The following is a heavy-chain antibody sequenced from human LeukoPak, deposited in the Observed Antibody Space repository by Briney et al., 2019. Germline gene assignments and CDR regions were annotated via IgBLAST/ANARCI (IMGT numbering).Heavy chain of an antibody. V-gene: IGHV3-21*01. Sequence: GGSLRLSCVASGFTFSSFAVSWVRQAPGKGLEWVSSISSSSSYIYYADSVKGRFTISRDNAKNSLYLQMNSLRAEDTAVYYCARRNSMVRGVKNWFDPWGQGTLVTVSS. J-gene: IGHJ5*02. CDR1: GFTFSSFA. D-gene: IGHD3-10*01. CDR3: ARRNSMVRGVKNWFDP. CDR2: ISSSSSYI.